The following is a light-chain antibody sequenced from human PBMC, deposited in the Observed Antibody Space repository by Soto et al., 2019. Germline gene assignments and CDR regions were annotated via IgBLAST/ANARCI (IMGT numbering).Light chain of an antibody. CDR2: DVT. CDR3: SSYTSSSTYV. J-gene: IGLJ1*01. V-gene: IGLV2-18*02. CDR1: ISDVGFYAR. Sequence: QSVLTQPPSVSGSPGQSVTISCTGTISDVGFYARVSWYQQPPGTAPKLLIYDVTNRPSGVPDRFSGSQSGKTASLTISGLQAGGEADYYCSSYTSSSTYVFGTGTKVTVL.